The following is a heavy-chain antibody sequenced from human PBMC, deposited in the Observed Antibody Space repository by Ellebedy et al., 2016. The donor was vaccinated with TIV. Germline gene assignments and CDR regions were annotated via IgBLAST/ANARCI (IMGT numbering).Heavy chain of an antibody. J-gene: IGHJ4*02. D-gene: IGHD2-2*02. V-gene: IGHV1-69*13. CDR2: IIPIFGTA. CDR3: ARDDLGYCSSTSCYTLGY. Sequence: SVKVSXXASGGTFSSYAISWVRQAPGQGLEWMGGIIPIFGTANYAQKFQGRVTITADESTSTAYMELSSLRSEDTAVYYCARDDLGYCSSTSCYTLGYWGQGTLVTVSS. CDR1: GGTFSSYA.